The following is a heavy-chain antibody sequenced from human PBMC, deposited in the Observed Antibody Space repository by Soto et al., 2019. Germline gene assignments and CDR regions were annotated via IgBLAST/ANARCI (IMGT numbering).Heavy chain of an antibody. CDR1: GASISGFY. Sequence: SSETLSLTCTVSGASISGFYWGWIRKSAGKGLEWIGRIYATGTTDYNPSLKSRVMMSVDTSKKQFSLKLRSVTAADTAVYYCVRDGTKTLRDWFDPWGQGISVTSPQ. CDR2: IYATGTT. CDR3: VRDGTKTLRDWFDP. V-gene: IGHV4-4*07. D-gene: IGHD1-1*01. J-gene: IGHJ5*02.